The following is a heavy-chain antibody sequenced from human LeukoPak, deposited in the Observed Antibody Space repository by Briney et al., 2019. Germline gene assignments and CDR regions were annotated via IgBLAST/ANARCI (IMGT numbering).Heavy chain of an antibody. D-gene: IGHD4-23*01. CDR2: INHSGST. Sequence: SETLSLTCAVYGGSLSGYYWSWIRQPPGKGLEWIGEINHSGSTNYNPSLKSRVTISVDTSKNQFSLKLSSVTAADTAVYYCARFTVVTLFDYWGQGTLVTVSS. V-gene: IGHV4-34*01. CDR3: ARFTVVTLFDY. J-gene: IGHJ4*02. CDR1: GGSLSGYY.